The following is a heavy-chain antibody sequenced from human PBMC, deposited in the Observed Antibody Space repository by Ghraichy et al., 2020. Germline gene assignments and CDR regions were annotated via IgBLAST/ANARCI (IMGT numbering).Heavy chain of an antibody. CDR1: GGSFSGYY. V-gene: IGHV4-34*01. J-gene: IGHJ4*02. Sequence: SETLSLTCAVYGGSFSGYYWSWIRQPPGKGLEWIGEINHSGSTNYNPSLKSRVTISVDTSKNQFSLKLSSVTAADTAVYYCARLRIFGVVLYFDYWGQGTLVTVSS. CDR3: ARLRIFGVVLYFDY. CDR2: INHSGST. D-gene: IGHD3-3*01.